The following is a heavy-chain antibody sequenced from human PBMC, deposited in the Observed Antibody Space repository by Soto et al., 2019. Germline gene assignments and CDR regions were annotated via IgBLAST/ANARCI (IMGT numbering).Heavy chain of an antibody. D-gene: IGHD3-3*01. J-gene: IGHJ3*02. CDR3: ARVSDDFWSGYYTAGGRAFDI. CDR1: GGTFSSYA. CDR2: IIPIFGTA. V-gene: IGHV1-69*13. Sequence: SVKVSCKASGGTFSSYAISWVRQAPGQGLEWMGGIIPIFGTANYAQKFQGRVTITADESTSTAYMELSSPRSEDTAVYYCARVSDDFWSGYYTAGGRAFDIWGQGTMVTVSS.